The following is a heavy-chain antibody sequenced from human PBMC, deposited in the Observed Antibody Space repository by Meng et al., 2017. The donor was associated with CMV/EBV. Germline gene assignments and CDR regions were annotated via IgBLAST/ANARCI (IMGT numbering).Heavy chain of an antibody. D-gene: IGHD1-7*01. Sequence: GESLKISCAASGFTFSSYWMSWVRQAPGKGLEWVSYISSSGSTIYYADSVKGRFTISRDNAKNSLYLQMNSLRAEDTAVYYCARSRELQGVYYYYGMDVWGQGTTVTVSS. V-gene: IGHV3-48*04. CDR2: ISSSGSTI. CDR3: ARSRELQGVYYYYGMDV. J-gene: IGHJ6*02. CDR1: GFTFSSYW.